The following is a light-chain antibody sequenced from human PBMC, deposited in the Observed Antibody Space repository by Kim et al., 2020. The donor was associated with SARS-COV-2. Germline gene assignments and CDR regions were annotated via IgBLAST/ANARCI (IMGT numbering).Light chain of an antibody. CDR3: QQYNSWPPFT. CDR2: GAS. J-gene: IGKJ2*01. Sequence: VSRGRKATRSCRASQIISTNLAWYQQPPGQAPRLLIYGASTRATGIPARFSGSGSGTEFTLTINSLQSEDFAVYYCQQYNSWPPFTFGQGTKLEIK. CDR1: QIISTN. V-gene: IGKV3-15*01.